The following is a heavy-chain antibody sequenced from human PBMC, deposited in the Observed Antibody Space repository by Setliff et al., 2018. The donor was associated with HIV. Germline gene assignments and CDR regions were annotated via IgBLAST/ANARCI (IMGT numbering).Heavy chain of an antibody. Sequence: PSETLSLTCAVSGYSISSGYYWGWIRQPPGKGLEWIGSISNSGSTYDSPSLKSRVTISLDTSKNRFSLQLTAVTAADTAVDYCARGVLITKRLTQTGGYYYYTDVWGKGTTVTVSS. CDR2: ISNSGST. CDR1: GYSISSGYY. J-gene: IGHJ6*03. V-gene: IGHV4-38-2*01. CDR3: ARGVLITKRLTQTGGYYYYTDV. D-gene: IGHD1-1*01.